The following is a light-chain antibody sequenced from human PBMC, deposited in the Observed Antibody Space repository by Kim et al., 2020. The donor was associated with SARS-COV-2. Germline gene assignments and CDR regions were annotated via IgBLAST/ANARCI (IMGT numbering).Light chain of an antibody. CDR1: SGHSTYA. J-gene: IGLJ3*02. CDR2: VNGDGSH. CDR3: QTWDSGMGV. V-gene: IGLV4-69*01. Sequence: QPVLTQSPSASASLGASVKLTCTLSSGHSTYAIALHQQQPEKGPRYLMKVNGDGSHSKGDGIPDRFSGSSSGAERYLIISSLQSEDEGDYYCQTWDSGMGVFGGGTQLTVL.